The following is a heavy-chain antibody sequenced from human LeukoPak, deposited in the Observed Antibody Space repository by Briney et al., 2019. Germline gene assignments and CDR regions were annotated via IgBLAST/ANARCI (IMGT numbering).Heavy chain of an antibody. CDR2: IYHSGSI. J-gene: IGHJ4*02. CDR1: GGSISSGGYS. Sequence: SETLSLTCAVSGGSISSGGYSCSWIRQPPGKGLEWIGYIYHSGSIYYNPSLKSRVTISVDRSKNQFSLKLSSVTAADTAVYYCASAVLWFGELWSHFDYWGQGTLVTVSS. CDR3: ASAVLWFGELWSHFDY. V-gene: IGHV4-30-2*01. D-gene: IGHD3-10*01.